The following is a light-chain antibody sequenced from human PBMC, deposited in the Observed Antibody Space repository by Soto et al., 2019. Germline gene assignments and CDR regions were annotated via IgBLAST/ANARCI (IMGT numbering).Light chain of an antibody. CDR3: QHYNSYPWT. J-gene: IGKJ1*01. CDR2: DAS. V-gene: IGKV1-5*01. Sequence: DIQMTQSPSTLSASVGDRVTITCRASQSISSWLAWYQQKPGKAPKLLIYDASSLQRGVPLRFSGSGSGTEFTLTITSLQPDDFATYFCQHYNSYPWTFGQGTKVDIK. CDR1: QSISSW.